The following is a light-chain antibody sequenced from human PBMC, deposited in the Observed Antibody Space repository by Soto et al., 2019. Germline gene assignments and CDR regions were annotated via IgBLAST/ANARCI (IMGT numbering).Light chain of an antibody. V-gene: IGKV3-20*01. Sequence: EIVLVQSPGTLSLSPGERATLSCRASQSLAGNYLAWYQQKPGQAPRLLIDVASTRATGTPDRFSGSGSGTDFTLTISRLEPEDFAVYYCQQYGTSPPLTFGGGTKVEIK. CDR3: QQYGTSPPLT. J-gene: IGKJ4*01. CDR1: QSLAGNY. CDR2: VAS.